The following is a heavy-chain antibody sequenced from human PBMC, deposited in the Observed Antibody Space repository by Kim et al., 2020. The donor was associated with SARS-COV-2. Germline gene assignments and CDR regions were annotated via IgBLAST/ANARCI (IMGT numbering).Heavy chain of an antibody. D-gene: IGHD2-2*01. V-gene: IGHV4-59*13. CDR2: IYYSGST. Sequence: SETLSLTCTVSGGSISSYYWSWIRQPPGKGLEWIGYIYYSGSTNYNPSLKSRVTISVDTSKNQFSLKLSSVTAADTAVYYCARAPDCSSTSCYYSWFDPWGQGTLVTVSS. J-gene: IGHJ5*02. CDR3: ARAPDCSSTSCYYSWFDP. CDR1: GGSISSYY.